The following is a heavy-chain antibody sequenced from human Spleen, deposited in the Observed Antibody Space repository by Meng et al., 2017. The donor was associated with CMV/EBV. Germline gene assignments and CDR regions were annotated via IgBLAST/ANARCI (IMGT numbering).Heavy chain of an antibody. CDR2: IYPHDSDT. J-gene: IGHJ4*02. D-gene: IGHD6-13*01. V-gene: IGHV5-51*01. Sequence: GGSLRLSCKGSGYSFTSYWIGWVRQMPGKGLEWMGIIYPHDSDTRYSPSFQGQVTISVDKSISTAYLQWSSLKASDTAMYYCARPPLISSWYYFDYWGQGTLVTVSS. CDR3: ARPPLISSWYYFDY. CDR1: GYSFTSYW.